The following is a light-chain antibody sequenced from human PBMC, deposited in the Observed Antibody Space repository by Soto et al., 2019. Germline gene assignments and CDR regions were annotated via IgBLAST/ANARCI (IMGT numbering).Light chain of an antibody. J-gene: IGKJ1*01. CDR1: QTVFSNY. Sequence: EIVLTQSPGTLSLSPGERATLSCRATQTVFSNYIGWYQQKPGQAPRRLIYGASTRAPVFQHRFTGRRSGTEFNLTIRRLEPEDFAVYYCQQRINGGWTYGEATKWQIK. V-gene: IGKV3D-20*02. CDR2: GAS. CDR3: QQRINGGWT.